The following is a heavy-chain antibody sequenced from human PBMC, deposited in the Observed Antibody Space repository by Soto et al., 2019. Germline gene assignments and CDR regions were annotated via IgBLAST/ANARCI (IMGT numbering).Heavy chain of an antibody. V-gene: IGHV3-23*01. CDR1: GFTFSNYA. J-gene: IGHJ6*02. Sequence: EVHLLESGGGLVQPGGSLRLSCAASGFTFSNYAMTWVRQAPGKGLEWVSVISGTGGGTNNADSAKGRFTTSRDTSTNTLYLLMNSLRAEDTAVYYCAKRAFYGSGIPNYYGMDVWGQGTAVTVSS. CDR3: AKRAFYGSGIPNYYGMDV. D-gene: IGHD3-10*01. CDR2: ISGTGGGT.